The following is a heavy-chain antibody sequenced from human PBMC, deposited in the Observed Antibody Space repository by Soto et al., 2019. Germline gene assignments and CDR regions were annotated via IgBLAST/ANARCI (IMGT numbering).Heavy chain of an antibody. CDR3: ARGPDGYYYYGMDV. V-gene: IGHV1-8*01. Sequence: QVQLVQSGAEVKKPGASVKVSCKASGYTFTSYDINWLRQATGQGLEWMGWMNPNSGNTGYAQKFQGRVTMTRNTSLSTAYMERSSLRSEDTAVYYCARGPDGYYYYGMDVWGQGTRVTVSS. J-gene: IGHJ6*02. CDR2: MNPNSGNT. CDR1: GYTFTSYD.